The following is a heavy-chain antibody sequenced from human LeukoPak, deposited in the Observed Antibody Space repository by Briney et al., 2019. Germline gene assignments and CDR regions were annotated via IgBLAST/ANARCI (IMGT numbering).Heavy chain of an antibody. V-gene: IGHV4-39*07. CDR3: ARDRRKARDDFWSGYSY. D-gene: IGHD3-3*01. CDR2: IYYSEST. CDR1: GGSISSSSYY. Sequence: PSETLSLTCTVSGGSISSSSYYWGWIRQPPGKGLEWIGSIYYSESTYYNPSLKSRVTISVDTSKNQFSLKLSSVTAADTAVYYCARDRRKARDDFWSGYSYWGQGTLVTVSS. J-gene: IGHJ4*02.